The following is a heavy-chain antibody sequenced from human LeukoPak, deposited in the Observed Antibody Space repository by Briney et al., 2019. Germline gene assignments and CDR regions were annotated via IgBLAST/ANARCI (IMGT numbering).Heavy chain of an antibody. Sequence: SETLSLTRSGSNYSISNSLYWGWLRQPPGKGLEWIGSIYRSGSTFYNPSLKSRVTISLDTSKNQFSLKLSSVTAADTAVYFCARGTYGYYMDVWGKGTTVTVSS. CDR3: ARGTYGYYMDV. J-gene: IGHJ6*03. CDR2: IYRSGST. D-gene: IGHD4-17*01. V-gene: IGHV4-38-2*02. CDR1: NYSISNSLY.